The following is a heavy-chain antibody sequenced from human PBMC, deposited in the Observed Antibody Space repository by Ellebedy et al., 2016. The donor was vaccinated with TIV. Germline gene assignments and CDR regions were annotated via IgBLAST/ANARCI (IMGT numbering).Heavy chain of an antibody. J-gene: IGHJ4*02. CDR1: GFTFSSHW. CDR2: INSDGSRT. CDR3: ARGRGYFHQGLNFDL. Sequence: PGGSLRLSCAASGFTFSSHWLHWVRQAPGKGLVWVSRINSDGSRTNYADSVKGRFTISRDNSKNPVYLQMNSLRAEDTAVYYCARGRGYFHQGLNFDLWGQGTLVTVSS. V-gene: IGHV3-74*01. D-gene: IGHD6-25*01.